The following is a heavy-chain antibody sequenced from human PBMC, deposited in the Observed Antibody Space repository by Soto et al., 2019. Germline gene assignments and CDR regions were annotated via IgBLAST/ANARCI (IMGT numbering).Heavy chain of an antibody. CDR3: ARATNPTTVSTPWFDP. V-gene: IGHV4-38-2*01. CDR1: GYSISSGYY. Sequence: SETLSLTCAVSGYSISSGYYWGWMRQPPGKGLDWIGSIYHSGSTFYNPSLKSRVTISVDTSKNQFSLKLTSVTAADTAVYYCARATNPTTVSTPWFDPWGQGTLVTVSS. CDR2: IYHSGST. J-gene: IGHJ5*02. D-gene: IGHD4-17*01.